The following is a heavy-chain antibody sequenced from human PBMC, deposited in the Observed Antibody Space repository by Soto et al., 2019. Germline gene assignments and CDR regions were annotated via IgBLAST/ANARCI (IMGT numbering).Heavy chain of an antibody. CDR2: ISAYNGNT. CDR1: GYTLTSYG. V-gene: IGHV1-18*01. CDR3: ARDLLVPAAMKDYYYGMDV. D-gene: IGHD2-2*01. Sequence: ASGKVTCKASGYTLTSYGISWVRQAPGQRLEWMGWISAYNGNTNYAQKLQGRVTMTTDTSTSTAYMELRSLRSDDTAVYYCARDLLVPAAMKDYYYGMDVWGQGTTVTVSS. J-gene: IGHJ6*02.